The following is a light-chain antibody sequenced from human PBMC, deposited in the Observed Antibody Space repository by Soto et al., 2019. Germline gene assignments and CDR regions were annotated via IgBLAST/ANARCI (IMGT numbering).Light chain of an antibody. V-gene: IGKV3-11*01. CDR3: QQRSNWPPT. Sequence: EIVLTQSPATPSLSPGEGATLSCRASQSVSSYLAWYQQKPGQAPRLLIYDASNRATGLPARFSGSGSGTDFTLTISSLEPEDFAVYYCQQRSNWPPTFGGGTKVDIK. CDR1: QSVSSY. J-gene: IGKJ4*01. CDR2: DAS.